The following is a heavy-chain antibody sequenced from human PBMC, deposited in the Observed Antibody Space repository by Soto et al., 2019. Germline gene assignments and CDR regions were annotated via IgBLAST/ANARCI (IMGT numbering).Heavy chain of an antibody. CDR3: ARDDYSPMDV. Sequence: GGSLRLSCAASGFTFDDYAMHWVRQAPGKGLEWVSGISANGRRIGYADSVKGRFTISRDNAKNSLHLQMNSLRAEDTAVYYCARDDYSPMDVWGQGTTVNVSS. J-gene: IGHJ6*02. V-gene: IGHV3-9*01. CDR2: ISANGRRI. CDR1: GFTFDDYA. D-gene: IGHD4-4*01.